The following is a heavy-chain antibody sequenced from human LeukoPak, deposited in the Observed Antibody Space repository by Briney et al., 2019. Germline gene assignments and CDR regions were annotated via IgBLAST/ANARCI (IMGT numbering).Heavy chain of an antibody. V-gene: IGHV3-7*01. D-gene: IGHD3-10*01. CDR2: IKQDGSEK. Sequence: ETLSLTCAVSGGSISSSNWWSWVRQAPGKGLEWVANIKQDGSEKYYVDSVKGRFTISRDDAKNSLYLQMNSLLAEDTAVYYCARRYYYGSAFSFDYWGQGILVTVSS. J-gene: IGHJ4*02. CDR1: GGSISSSNW. CDR3: ARRYYYGSAFSFDY.